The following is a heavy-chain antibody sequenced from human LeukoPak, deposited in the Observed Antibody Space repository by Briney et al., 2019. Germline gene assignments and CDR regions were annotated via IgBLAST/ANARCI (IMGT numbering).Heavy chain of an antibody. CDR3: ASDIVATSGDF. D-gene: IGHD5-12*01. J-gene: IGHJ4*02. CDR1: GFTFSDYY. CDR2: ITSSGDDI. V-gene: IGHV3-11*01. Sequence: AGVSLRLSCAASGFTFSDYYMSWLRQSPGKGLEWVAYITSSGDDIYYADCVKGRFTISRDNAKNALFLRMSSQRVEDTATYYCASDIVATSGDFWGQGTLVSVSS.